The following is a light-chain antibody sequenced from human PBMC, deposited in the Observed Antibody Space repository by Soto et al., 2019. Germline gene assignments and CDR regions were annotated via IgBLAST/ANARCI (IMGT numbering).Light chain of an antibody. Sequence: VMTQSPLALPVTPGQPASISCNSSQSLLHITGETFLFWYLQKPGQSPQLLIYEVSTRVSGVPDRFSGSGSGTDFTLEISRVETDDVGIYYCMQSTQLPPTFGQGTRREI. CDR1: QSLLHITGETF. V-gene: IGKV2D-29*02. CDR2: EVS. J-gene: IGKJ5*01. CDR3: MQSTQLPPT.